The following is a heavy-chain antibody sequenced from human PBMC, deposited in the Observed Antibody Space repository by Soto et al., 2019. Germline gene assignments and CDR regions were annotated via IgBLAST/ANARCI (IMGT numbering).Heavy chain of an antibody. Sequence: SQTLSLTCAISGDSVSSNSAAWNWIRQSPSRGLEWLGRTYYRSKWYNDYAVSVKSRITINPDTSKNQFSLQLNSVTPEDTAMYYCARKDGYGGNSGLDYWGQGTLVTVSS. D-gene: IGHD2-21*02. CDR1: GDSVSSNSAA. V-gene: IGHV6-1*01. CDR3: ARKDGYGGNSGLDY. J-gene: IGHJ4*02. CDR2: TYYRSKWYN.